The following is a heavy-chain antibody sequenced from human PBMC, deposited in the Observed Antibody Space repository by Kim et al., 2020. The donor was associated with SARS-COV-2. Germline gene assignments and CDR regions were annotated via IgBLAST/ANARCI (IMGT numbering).Heavy chain of an antibody. D-gene: IGHD2-8*01. J-gene: IGHJ6*02. CDR1: GGSVSSGSYY. CDR2: IYYSGST. CDR3: ARDNGIPLHHHYYYGMDV. Sequence: SETLSLTCTVSGGSVSSGSYYWSWIRQPPGKGLEWIGYIYYSGSTNYNPSLKSRVTISVDTSKNQFSLKLSSVTAADTAVYYCARDNGIPLHHHYYYGMDVWGQGTTVTVSS. V-gene: IGHV4-61*01.